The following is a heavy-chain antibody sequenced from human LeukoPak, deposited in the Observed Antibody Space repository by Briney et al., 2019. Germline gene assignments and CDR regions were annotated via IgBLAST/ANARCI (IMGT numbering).Heavy chain of an antibody. J-gene: IGHJ3*02. CDR3: ARMVTGACDAFDI. CDR2: IDSDDDK. CDR1: GFSLSTSGMR. D-gene: IGHD7-27*01. V-gene: IGHV2-70*04. Sequence: SGPTLINPTQTLTLTCTFSGFSLSTSGMRVSWIRQPPGKYLECLAHIDSDDDKFYSTSLKTRLPIYKDTSKNQGVLTMTNMDPVDTATYYCARMVTGACDAFDIWGQGTMVTVSS.